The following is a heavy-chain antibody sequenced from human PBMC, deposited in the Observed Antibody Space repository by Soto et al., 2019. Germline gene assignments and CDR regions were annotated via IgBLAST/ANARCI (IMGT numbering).Heavy chain of an antibody. V-gene: IGHV3-23*01. CDR3: ADPVPAPPHYDDYDMDV. Sequence: EVQLLESGGGLVQPGGSLRLSCVASGFTFSYYTMSWVRQAPGKGLEWVSGIGNSGDTIYYADSVKGRFTLSRANSTSTLQLPVHRLTADGTAVYYCADPVPAPPHYDDYDMDVWGRGNAVTVSS. D-gene: IGHD3-22*01. CDR2: IGNSGDTI. CDR1: GFTFSYYT. J-gene: IGHJ6*02.